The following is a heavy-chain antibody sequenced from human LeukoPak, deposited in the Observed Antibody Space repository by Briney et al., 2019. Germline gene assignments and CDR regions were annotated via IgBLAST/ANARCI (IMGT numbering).Heavy chain of an antibody. CDR1: GGTFSSYA. D-gene: IGHD3-22*01. J-gene: IGHJ6*03. CDR2: IIPIFGTA. V-gene: IGHV1-69*05. Sequence: ASVKVSCKASGGTFSSYAISWVRQAPGQGLEWMGGIIPIFGTANYAQKFQGRVTITTDESTGTAYMELSSLRSEDTAVYYCAREYGSSGYYFRMDVWGKGTTVTVSS. CDR3: AREYGSSGYYFRMDV.